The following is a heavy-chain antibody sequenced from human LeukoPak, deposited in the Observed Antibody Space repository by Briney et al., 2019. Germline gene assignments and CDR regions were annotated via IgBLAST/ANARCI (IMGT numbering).Heavy chain of an antibody. CDR2: FSSGGSA. CDR3: ARKQTGTMYDV. V-gene: IGHV4-39*07. Sequence: SETLSLTCIVPGGSISSSSYYWAWIRQSPGKGLEWIGTFSSGGSAYYNPSLTSRVSISKDTSDTQFSLRLYSVTAADTAVYYCARKQTGTMYDVWGQGTQVTVSS. J-gene: IGHJ4*02. CDR1: GGSISSSSYY. D-gene: IGHD1-7*01.